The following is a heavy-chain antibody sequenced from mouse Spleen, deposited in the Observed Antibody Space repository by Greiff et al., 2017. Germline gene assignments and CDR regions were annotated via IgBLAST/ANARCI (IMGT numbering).Heavy chain of an antibody. V-gene: IGHV1-64*01. CDR1: GYTFTSYW. D-gene: IGHD1-1*01. Sequence: QVQLQQPGAELVKPGASVKLSCKASGYTFTSYWMHWVKQRPGQGLEWIGMIHPNSGSTNYNEKFKSKATLTVDKSSSTAYMQLSSLTSEDSAVYYCASPLITTMTDWFAYWGQGTLVTVSA. CDR3: ASPLITTMTDWFAY. CDR2: IHPNSGST. J-gene: IGHJ3*01.